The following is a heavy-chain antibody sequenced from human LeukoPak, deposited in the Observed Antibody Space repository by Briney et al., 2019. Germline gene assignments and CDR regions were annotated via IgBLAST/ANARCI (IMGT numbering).Heavy chain of an antibody. Sequence: SETLSLTCAVSGVPMSRYYWNWIRQSAGKGLEWLGRVSSKGYTDYNPSLKSRVMISVDTAKTQFSLKMTSETAADTALYFCAGDAATVTNFYYYMDVWGKGTTVTVSS. J-gene: IGHJ6*03. CDR1: GVPMSRYY. CDR3: AGDAATVTNFYYYMDV. V-gene: IGHV4-4*07. D-gene: IGHD4-11*01. CDR2: VSSKGYT.